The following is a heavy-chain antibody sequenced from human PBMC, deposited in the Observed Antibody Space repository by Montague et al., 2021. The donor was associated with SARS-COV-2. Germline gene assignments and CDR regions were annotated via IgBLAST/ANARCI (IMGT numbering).Heavy chain of an antibody. D-gene: IGHD6-13*01. CDR1: GGSISSSSYY. Sequence: SETLSLTCTVSGGSISSSSYYWGWIRQPPGKGLEWIGSIYYSGSTYYXXXVKSRVTISADTSKNQFSLKLRSVTAADTAVYYCARVGRQQLVRLSGMDVWGQGTTVTVSS. V-gene: IGHV4-39*07. CDR3: ARVGRQQLVRLSGMDV. CDR2: IYYSGST. J-gene: IGHJ6*02.